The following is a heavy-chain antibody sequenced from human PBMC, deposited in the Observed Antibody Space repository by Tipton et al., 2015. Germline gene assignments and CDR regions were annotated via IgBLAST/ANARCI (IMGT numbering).Heavy chain of an antibody. CDR3: AKQGGVVVPVASQDYYYYGMDV. V-gene: IGHV3-23*01. J-gene: IGHJ6*02. Sequence: GSLRLSCAASGFTFNIYAMSWVRQATGKGLEWVSGISGSGGNRYYADSVKGRFTISRDNSKNTLYLQMNSLRAEDTAVYYCAKQGGVVVPVASQDYYYYGMDVWGQGTAVSVSS. D-gene: IGHD2-2*01. CDR2: ISGSGGNR. CDR1: GFTFNIYA.